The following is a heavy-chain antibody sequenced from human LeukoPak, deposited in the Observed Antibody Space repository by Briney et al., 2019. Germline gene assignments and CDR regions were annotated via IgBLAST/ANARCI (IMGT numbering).Heavy chain of an antibody. CDR2: INHSGST. CDR1: GGSFSGYY. J-gene: IGHJ4*02. Sequence: PSETLSLTCAVYGGSFSGYYWSWIRQPPGKGLEWIGEINHSGSTNYNPSLKSRVTISVDTSKNQFSLKLSSVTAADTAVYYCARGLRSFIVVRGFDYWGQGTLVTVSS. CDR3: ARGLRSFIVVRGFDY. V-gene: IGHV4-34*01. D-gene: IGHD3-10*01.